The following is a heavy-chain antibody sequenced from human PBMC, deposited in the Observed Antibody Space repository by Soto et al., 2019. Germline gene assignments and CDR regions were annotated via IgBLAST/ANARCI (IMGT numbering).Heavy chain of an antibody. Sequence: ASVKVSCKASGGTFSSYAISWVRQAPGQGLEWMGGIIPIFGTANYAQKFQGRVTITADESTSTAYMELSSLRSEDTAVYYCARSSSSWDTERGYYYYGMDVWGQGTTVTVSS. CDR3: ARSSSSWDTERGYYYYGMDV. V-gene: IGHV1-69*13. CDR2: IIPIFGTA. CDR1: GGTFSSYA. J-gene: IGHJ6*02. D-gene: IGHD6-13*01.